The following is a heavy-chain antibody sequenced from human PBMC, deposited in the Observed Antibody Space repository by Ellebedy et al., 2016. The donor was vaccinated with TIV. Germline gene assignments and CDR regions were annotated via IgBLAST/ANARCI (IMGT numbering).Heavy chain of an antibody. CDR2: ISSSSSYI. CDR1: GFTFSSYS. CDR3: AKVRPGDDSGYEYYFDY. J-gene: IGHJ4*02. Sequence: PGGFLRLSCAASGFTFSSYSMNWVRQAPGKGLEWVSSISSSSSYIYYADSVKGRFTISRDNAKNSLYLQMNSLRAEDTAVYYCAKVRPGDDSGYEYYFDYWGQGTLVTVSS. V-gene: IGHV3-21*04. D-gene: IGHD5-12*01.